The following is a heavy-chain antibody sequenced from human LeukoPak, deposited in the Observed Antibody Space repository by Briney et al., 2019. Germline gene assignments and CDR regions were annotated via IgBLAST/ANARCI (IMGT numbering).Heavy chain of an antibody. Sequence: ASVKVSCKASGYTFTGYYMDWVRQAPGQGLEWMGRINPNSGGTNYAQKFQGRVTMTRDTSISTAYMELSRLRSDDTAVYYCAKVLYSGYYYYMDVWGKGTTVTVSS. CDR3: AKVLYSGYYYYMDV. J-gene: IGHJ6*03. CDR1: GYTFTGYY. V-gene: IGHV1-2*06. D-gene: IGHD2-15*01. CDR2: INPNSGGT.